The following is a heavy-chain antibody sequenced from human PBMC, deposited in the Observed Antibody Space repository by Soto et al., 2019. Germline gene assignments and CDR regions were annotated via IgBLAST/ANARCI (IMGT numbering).Heavy chain of an antibody. J-gene: IGHJ2*01. D-gene: IGHD1-26*01. CDR3: TRPGLSEDWEIYFGL. CDR1: GFAFSGSA. V-gene: IGHV3-73*01. Sequence: GGSLRLSCAASGFAFSGSAMHWVRLASGKGLEWVGRIRSKANNYATAYAASVKGRFTISRDDSKNAAYLQMNSLKTEDTAVYFFTRPGLSEDWEIYFGLWGRGTLVTVSS. CDR2: IRSKANNYAT.